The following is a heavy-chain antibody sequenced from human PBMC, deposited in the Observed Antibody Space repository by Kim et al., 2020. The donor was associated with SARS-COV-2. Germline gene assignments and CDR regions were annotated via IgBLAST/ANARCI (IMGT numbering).Heavy chain of an antibody. Sequence: GGSLRLSCAASGFTFSSYAMSWVRQAPGKGLEWVSAISGSGDSTYYADSVKGRFTISRDNSKNTLYLQMNSLRAEDTAVYYCAKGGLGRPAAKIYGMDVWGQGTTVTVSS. J-gene: IGHJ6*02. CDR2: ISGSGDST. CDR1: GFTFSSYA. V-gene: IGHV3-23*01. D-gene: IGHD2-2*01. CDR3: AKGGLGRPAAKIYGMDV.